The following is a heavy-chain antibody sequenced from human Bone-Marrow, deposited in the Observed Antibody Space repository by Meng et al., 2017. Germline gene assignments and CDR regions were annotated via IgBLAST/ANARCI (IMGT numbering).Heavy chain of an antibody. CDR3: ARDRGTQYYYGSGSQFDAFDI. CDR2: IDYSGST. D-gene: IGHD3-10*01. CDR1: GGSINSGSFY. J-gene: IGHJ3*02. Sequence: SETLSLTCTVSGGSINSGSFYWSWIRQHPGKGLEWIGYIDYSGSTYYNPSLKSRVTISVDTSKNQFSLKLSSVTAADTAVYYCARDRGTQYYYGSGSQFDAFDIWGQGTMVTVSS. V-gene: IGHV4-31*03.